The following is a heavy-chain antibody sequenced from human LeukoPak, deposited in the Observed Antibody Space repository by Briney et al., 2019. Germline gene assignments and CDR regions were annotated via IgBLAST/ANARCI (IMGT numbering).Heavy chain of an antibody. CDR2: ISSSSSYI. V-gene: IGHV3-21*01. CDR3: ARVRSAAAGPLDY. J-gene: IGHJ4*02. D-gene: IGHD6-13*01. CDR1: GFTFSSYS. Sequence: GGSLRLSCAASGFTFSSYSMNWVRQAPGKGLEWVSSISSSSSYIYYADSVKGRFTISRDNAKNSLYLQMNRLRADDTAVYHCARVRSAAAGPLDYWGQGTLVTVSS.